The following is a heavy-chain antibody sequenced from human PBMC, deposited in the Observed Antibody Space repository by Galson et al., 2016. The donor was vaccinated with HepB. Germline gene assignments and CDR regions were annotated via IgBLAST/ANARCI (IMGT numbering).Heavy chain of an antibody. V-gene: IGHV3-74*01. J-gene: IGHJ5*02. CDR1: GFTFSGYA. Sequence: SLRLSCAASGFTFSGYAIHWVRQVPGKGLVWVSRMSSDGSDIRYADSVKDRFTISRDDAKNTVHLQMNSLRVEKTAVYYCVRGFSHSSPPGPWGQGILVTVSS. CDR2: MSSDGSDI. D-gene: IGHD4-11*01. CDR3: VRGFSHSSPPGP.